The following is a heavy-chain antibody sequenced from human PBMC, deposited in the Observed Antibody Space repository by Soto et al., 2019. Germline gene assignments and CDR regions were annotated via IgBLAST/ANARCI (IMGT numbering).Heavy chain of an antibody. J-gene: IGHJ4*02. CDR2: ISSSGSTI. CDR3: ARSLLWFGELPH. D-gene: IGHD3-10*01. V-gene: IGHV3-48*03. CDR1: GFTFSSYE. Sequence: PGGSLRLSCAASGFTFSSYEMNWVRQAPGKGLEWVSYISSSGSTIYYADSVKGRFTISRDNAKNSLYLQMNSLRAEDTAVYYCARSLLWFGELPHWGQGTLVTVSS.